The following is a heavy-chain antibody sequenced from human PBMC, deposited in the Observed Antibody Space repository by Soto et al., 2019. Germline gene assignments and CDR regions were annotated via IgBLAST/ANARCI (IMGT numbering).Heavy chain of an antibody. D-gene: IGHD3-9*01. CDR2: ISDSGSS. J-gene: IGHJ4*02. CDR1: GGSISSGSFY. Sequence: QVQLQESGPGLVKPSQTLTLTCTVSGGSISSGSFYWSWIRQHPGKGLEWIGHISDSGSSYYNPSLDRRVTISVDTSKNQFSLKLRAVTAADTAVYFCARTTFYDIFTVYYSLFDYWGQGTLVTVSS. CDR3: ARTTFYDIFTVYYSLFDY. V-gene: IGHV4-31*03.